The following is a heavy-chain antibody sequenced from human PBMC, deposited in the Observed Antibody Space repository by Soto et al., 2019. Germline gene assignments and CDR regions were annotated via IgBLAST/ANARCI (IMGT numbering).Heavy chain of an antibody. CDR2: IIPIFGTA. Sequence: SVKVSCKASGGTFSSYAISWVRQAPGQGLEWMGGIIPIFGTANYAQKFQGRVTITADKSTSTAYMELSSLRSEDTAVYYCARVDCSGGSCYSWNHYYYYGMDVWGQGTTVTVSS. D-gene: IGHD2-15*01. CDR1: GGTFSSYA. CDR3: ARVDCSGGSCYSWNHYYYYGMDV. J-gene: IGHJ6*02. V-gene: IGHV1-69*06.